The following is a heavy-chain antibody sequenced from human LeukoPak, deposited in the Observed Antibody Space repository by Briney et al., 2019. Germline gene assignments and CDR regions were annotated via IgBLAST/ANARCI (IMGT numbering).Heavy chain of an antibody. J-gene: IGHJ4*02. CDR3: TTDLLRRLPRIPHWDSSGYPRSSDY. V-gene: IGHV3-15*01. CDR1: GFTFSNAW. Sequence: PGGSLRLSCAASGFTFSNAWMSWVRQAPGKGLEWVGRIKSKTDGGTTDYAAPVKGRFTISRDDSKNTLYLQMNSLKTEDTAVYYCTTDLLRRLPRIPHWDSSGYPRSSDYWGQGTLVTVSS. D-gene: IGHD3-22*01. CDR2: IKSKTDGGTT.